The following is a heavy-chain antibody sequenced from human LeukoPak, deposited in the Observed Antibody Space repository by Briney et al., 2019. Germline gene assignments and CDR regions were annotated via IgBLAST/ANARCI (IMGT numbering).Heavy chain of an antibody. CDR1: GCTFTGYY. J-gene: IGHJ4*02. CDR2: INPNSGGT. V-gene: IGHV1-2*02. Sequence: GASVKVSCKASGCTFTGYYMHWVRQAPGQGLEWMGWINPNSGGTNYAQKFQGRVTMTRDTSISTAYMELSRLRSDDTAVYYCARDLSYCGGDCYPRADYWGQGTLVTVSS. D-gene: IGHD2-21*02. CDR3: ARDLSYCGGDCYPRADY.